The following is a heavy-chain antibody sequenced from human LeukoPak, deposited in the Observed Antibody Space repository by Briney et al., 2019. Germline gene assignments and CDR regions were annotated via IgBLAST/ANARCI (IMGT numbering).Heavy chain of an antibody. CDR2: IIPIFGTA. CDR3: ARGQEELMVATPIDY. J-gene: IGHJ4*02. D-gene: IGHD5-12*01. CDR1: GGTFSSYA. V-gene: IGHV1-69*13. Sequence: SVKVSCKASGGTFSSYAISWVRQAPGQGLEWVGGIIPIFGTANYAQKFQGRVTITADESTSTAYMELSSLRSEDTAVYYCARGQEELMVATPIDYWGQGTLVTVSS.